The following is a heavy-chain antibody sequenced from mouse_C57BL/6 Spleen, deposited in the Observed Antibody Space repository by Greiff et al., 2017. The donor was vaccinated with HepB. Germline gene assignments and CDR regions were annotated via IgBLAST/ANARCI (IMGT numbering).Heavy chain of an antibody. CDR1: GYAFSSYW. J-gene: IGHJ4*01. CDR3: ARSEDYAMDY. V-gene: IGHV1-80*01. CDR2: IYPGDGDT. Sequence: QVQLQQSGAELVKPGASVKISCKASGYAFSSYWMNWVQQRPGKGLEWIGQIYPGDGDTNYNGKFKGKATLTADKYASKAYMQLSSLTSEDSAVYFCARSEDYAMDYWGQGTSVTVSS.